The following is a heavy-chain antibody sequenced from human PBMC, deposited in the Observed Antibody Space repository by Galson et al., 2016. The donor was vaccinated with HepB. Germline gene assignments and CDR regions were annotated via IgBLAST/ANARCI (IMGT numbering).Heavy chain of an antibody. CDR1: GFTFNYYA. V-gene: IGHV3-33*01. CDR3: ARDGYYYAMDV. CDR2: IWYDGSNK. Sequence: SLRLSCAASGFTFNYYALHWVRQAPGKGLEWVAVIWYDGSNKYYADSVRGRFTISRDNSNNTLYLQMNSLRAEDTALYYCARDGYYYAMDVWGQGTTVTVSS. J-gene: IGHJ6*02.